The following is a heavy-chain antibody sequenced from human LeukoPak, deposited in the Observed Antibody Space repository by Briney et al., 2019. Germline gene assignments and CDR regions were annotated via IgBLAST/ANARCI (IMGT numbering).Heavy chain of an antibody. CDR1: GYTFTGYY. V-gene: IGHV1-2*04. CDR2: INPNSGGT. D-gene: IGHD4-17*01. CDR3: AREGDGDYEDYFDY. Sequence: ASVKVSCKASGYTFTGYYMHWVRQAPGQGLEWMGWINPNSGGTNYAQKFQGWVTMTRDTSISTAYMELSRLRSDDTAVYYCAREGDGDYEDYFDYWGQGTLVTVSS. J-gene: IGHJ4*02.